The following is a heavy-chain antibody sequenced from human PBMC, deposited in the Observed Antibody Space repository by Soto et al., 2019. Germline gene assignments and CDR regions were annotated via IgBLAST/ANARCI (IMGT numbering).Heavy chain of an antibody. CDR1: GVHFDSYG. Sequence: QVQLVESGGGVVQPGRSLRLSCAASGVHFDSYGMHWVRQAPGKGPEWVATISYDGDNKYYADSVKGRFTISRDNFKSTLHLQMNSLRTEDTAVYYCAKDPYGSGSYYTQYYYFGMDVWGHGPRSPSP. CDR3: AKDPYGSGSYYTQYYYFGMDV. CDR2: ISYDGDNK. J-gene: IGHJ6*02. V-gene: IGHV3-30*18. D-gene: IGHD3-10*01.